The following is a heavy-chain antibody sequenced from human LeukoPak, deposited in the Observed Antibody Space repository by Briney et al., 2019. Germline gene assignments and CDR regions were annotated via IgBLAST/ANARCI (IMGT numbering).Heavy chain of an antibody. CDR1: GYTFTGYY. D-gene: IGHD6-13*01. V-gene: IGHV1-2*06. Sequence: ASVKVSCKASGYTFTGYYMHWVRQAPGQGLEWMGRINPNNGGTNYAQKFQGRVTMTRDMSISTAYMELSRLTSDDTAVYYCARDIGQQREFGMDVWGQGTTVTVSS. CDR2: INPNNGGT. CDR3: ARDIGQQREFGMDV. J-gene: IGHJ6*02.